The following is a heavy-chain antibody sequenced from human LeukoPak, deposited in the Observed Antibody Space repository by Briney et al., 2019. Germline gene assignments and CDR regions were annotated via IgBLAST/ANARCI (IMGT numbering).Heavy chain of an antibody. Sequence: VASVKVSCKASGGTFSSYAISWVRQAPGQGLEWMGGIIPIFGTANYAQKFQGRVTITADKSTSTAYMELSSLRSEDTAVYYCASVEKSPRGWSNYYYYYMDVWGKGTTVTVSS. V-gene: IGHV1-69*06. J-gene: IGHJ6*03. CDR3: ASVEKSPRGWSNYYYYYMDV. CDR1: GGTFSSYA. CDR2: IIPIFGTA. D-gene: IGHD3-3*01.